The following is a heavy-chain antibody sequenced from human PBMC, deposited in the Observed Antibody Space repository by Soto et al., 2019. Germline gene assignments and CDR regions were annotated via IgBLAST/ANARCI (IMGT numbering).Heavy chain of an antibody. Sequence: GGSLRLSCETSGFIFKMYWMHWVRQVPGQGPQWVARITDDGSTTYYAASVEGRFTISRDNAKNALYLQMTSLRPDDTAVYYCTRGPRPTSIGTGAFWGQGTLVTVS. J-gene: IGHJ1*01. CDR1: GFIFKMYW. CDR3: TRGPRPTSIGTGAF. CDR2: ITDDGSTT. V-gene: IGHV3-74*01. D-gene: IGHD3-10*01.